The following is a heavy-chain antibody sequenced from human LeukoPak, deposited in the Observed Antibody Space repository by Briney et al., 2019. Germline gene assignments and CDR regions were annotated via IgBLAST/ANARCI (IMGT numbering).Heavy chain of an antibody. J-gene: IGHJ3*02. Sequence: ASVKVSCKASGYTFTGYYMHWVRQAPGQGLEWMGWINPNSGGTNYAQKFQGRVTITRDTSISTAYMELSRLRSDDTAVYYCARFVVVAAIHDAFDIWSQGTMVTVSS. V-gene: IGHV1-2*02. CDR1: GYTFTGYY. D-gene: IGHD2-15*01. CDR2: INPNSGGT. CDR3: ARFVVVAAIHDAFDI.